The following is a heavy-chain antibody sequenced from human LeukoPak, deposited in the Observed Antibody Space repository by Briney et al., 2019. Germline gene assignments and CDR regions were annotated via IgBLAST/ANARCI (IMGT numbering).Heavy chain of an antibody. J-gene: IGHJ4*02. D-gene: IGHD5-18*01. Sequence: EASVKVSCKASGYTFTSYDINWVRQATGQGLEWMGWMNPNSGNTGYAQKFQGRVTMTRNTSISTAYMELSSLRSEDTAVYYCARGKPETWIQPCPLDYRGQGTLVTVSS. CDR1: GYTFTSYD. V-gene: IGHV1-8*01. CDR2: MNPNSGNT. CDR3: ARGKPETWIQPCPLDY.